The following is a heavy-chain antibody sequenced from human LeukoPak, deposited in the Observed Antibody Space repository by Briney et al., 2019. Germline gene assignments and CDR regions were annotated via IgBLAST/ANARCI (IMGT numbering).Heavy chain of an antibody. CDR3: AKDGYGDYDY. CDR2: ISGHGDST. CDR1: GFTFDDYA. Sequence: PGGSLRLSCAASGFTFDDYAMHWVRQAPGKGLEWVSLISGHGDSTHYADSVKGRFTISRDNNKNSLYLQMNSLTTEDTALYYCAKDGYGDYDYWGQGTLVTVSS. V-gene: IGHV3-43*02. D-gene: IGHD4-17*01. J-gene: IGHJ4*02.